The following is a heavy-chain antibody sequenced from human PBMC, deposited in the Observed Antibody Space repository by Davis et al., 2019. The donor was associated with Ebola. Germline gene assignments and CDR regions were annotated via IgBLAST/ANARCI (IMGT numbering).Heavy chain of an antibody. Sequence: GESLKISCQCSGFSFTKYWVGWVRQTPGKGLELMGIIYPRDSDTRYSPAFQGQVTISADKSTSTTYLQWSSLRASDTAMYYCARHAAFYWYFDLWGRGTLVTVSS. D-gene: IGHD3-16*01. CDR2: IYPRDSDT. J-gene: IGHJ2*01. V-gene: IGHV5-51*01. CDR3: ARHAAFYWYFDL. CDR1: GFSFTKYW.